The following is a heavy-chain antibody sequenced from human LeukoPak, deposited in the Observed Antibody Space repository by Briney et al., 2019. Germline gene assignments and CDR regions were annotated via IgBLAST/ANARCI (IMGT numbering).Heavy chain of an antibody. J-gene: IGHJ5*02. V-gene: IGHV1-2*02. CDR3: ARESYNWNDGWFDP. CDR1: GYTFTGYY. D-gene: IGHD1-20*01. Sequence: GASVKVSRKASGYTFTGYYMHWVRQAPGQGLEWMGWINPNSGGTNYAQKFQGRVTMTRDTSISTAYMELSRLRSDDTAVYYCARESYNWNDGWFDPWGQGTLVTVSS. CDR2: INPNSGGT.